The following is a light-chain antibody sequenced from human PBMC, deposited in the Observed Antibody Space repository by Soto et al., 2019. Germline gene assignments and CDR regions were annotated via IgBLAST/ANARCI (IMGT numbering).Light chain of an antibody. CDR1: QSVNSY. J-gene: IGKJ1*01. CDR2: DTF. Sequence: EIVLTQSPATLSLSPGERATLSYRASQSVNSYLAWYQQKPGQPPRLLIYDTFNRATGIPARFSGSGSGTDFTLTISSLEPEDFAVYYCQQRSSWPRTFGQGTKVEI. CDR3: QQRSSWPRT. V-gene: IGKV3-11*01.